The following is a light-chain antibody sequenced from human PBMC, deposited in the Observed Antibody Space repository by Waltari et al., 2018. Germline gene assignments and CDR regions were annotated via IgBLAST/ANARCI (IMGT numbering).Light chain of an antibody. Sequence: QSALTQPASVSGSPGQSITISCTGTSSDVGGYNHVSWYQQHPGKAPKPLIYDVSNRPSGVSNRFSGSKSGTTASLTISGLQAEDEADYYCSSYTSSSTLVFGGGTKLTVL. J-gene: IGLJ2*01. CDR2: DVS. V-gene: IGLV2-14*03. CDR1: SSDVGGYNH. CDR3: SSYTSSSTLV.